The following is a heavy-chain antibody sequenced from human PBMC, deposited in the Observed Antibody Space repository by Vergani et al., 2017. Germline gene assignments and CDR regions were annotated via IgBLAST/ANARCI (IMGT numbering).Heavy chain of an antibody. J-gene: IGHJ6*02. CDR2: IYYSGST. Sequence: QLQLQESGPGLVKPSETLSLTCTVSGGSISSSSYYWGWIRQPPGKGLEWIGSIYYSGSTNYNPSLKSRVTMSVDTSKNQFSLKLSSVTAADTAVYYCARDRGYYGMDVWGQGTTVTVSS. CDR3: ARDRGYYGMDV. CDR1: GGSISSSSYY. V-gene: IGHV4-39*07.